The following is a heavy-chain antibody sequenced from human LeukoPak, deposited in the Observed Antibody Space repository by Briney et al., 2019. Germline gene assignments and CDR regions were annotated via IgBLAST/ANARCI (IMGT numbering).Heavy chain of an antibody. CDR3: ARAPGGYSYGTPNFDY. V-gene: IGHV3-48*03. J-gene: IGHJ4*02. CDR2: ISSSGSTI. CDR1: GFPFSSYE. Sequence: PGGSLRLSCAASGFPFSSYEMNWVRPAPGKGLEWVSYISSSGSTIYYADSVKGRFTISRDNAKNSLYLQMNSLRAEDTAVYYCARAPGGYSYGTPNFDYWGQGTLVTVSS. D-gene: IGHD5-18*01.